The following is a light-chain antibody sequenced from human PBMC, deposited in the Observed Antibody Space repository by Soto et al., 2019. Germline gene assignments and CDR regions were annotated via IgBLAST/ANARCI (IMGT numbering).Light chain of an antibody. V-gene: IGKV3-15*01. Sequence: EMVMTQSPATLSVSPGERATLSCRASQNLSRNLAWYQQQPGQAPRLLIFYASTRATGIPARFSGSGSGTDXXXXXSSLQSEDFAVYYCQQYDKWPHTFGQGTKLEIK. CDR3: QQYDKWPHT. CDR1: QNLSRN. CDR2: YAS. J-gene: IGKJ2*01.